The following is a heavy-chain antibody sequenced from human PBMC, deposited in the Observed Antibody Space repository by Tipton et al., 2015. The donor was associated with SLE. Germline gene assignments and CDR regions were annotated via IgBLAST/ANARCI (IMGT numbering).Heavy chain of an antibody. D-gene: IGHD1-26*01. Sequence: SLRLSCAASGFTFSSYWMHWVRQGPGKGLVWVSRINSDGSSTSYADSVKGRFTISRDNAKNSLYLQMNSLRAEDTAVYYCARGGATEAFDIWGQGTMVTVSS. CDR2: INSDGSST. CDR3: ARGGATEAFDI. CDR1: GFTFSSYW. V-gene: IGHV3-74*01. J-gene: IGHJ3*02.